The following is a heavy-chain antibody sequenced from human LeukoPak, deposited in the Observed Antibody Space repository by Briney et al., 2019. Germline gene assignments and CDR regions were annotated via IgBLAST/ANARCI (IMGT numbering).Heavy chain of an antibody. CDR1: GGSFSGYY. Sequence: SETLSLTCAVYGGSFSGYYWSWIRPPPGKGLEWIGEINHSGSTNYNPSLKSRVTISLDTSKNQFSLKLSSVTAADTAVYYCARVVVAATDWFDPWGLGTLVTVSS. V-gene: IGHV4-34*01. D-gene: IGHD2-15*01. J-gene: IGHJ5*02. CDR2: INHSGST. CDR3: ARVVVAATDWFDP.